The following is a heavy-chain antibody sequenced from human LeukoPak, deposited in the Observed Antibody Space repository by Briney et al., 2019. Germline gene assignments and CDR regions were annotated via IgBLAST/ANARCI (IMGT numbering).Heavy chain of an antibody. V-gene: IGHV3-21*01. D-gene: IGHD7-27*01. CDR3: ARDLSGDYYFDY. Sequence: GGSLRLSCAASSFTFSSYSMNWVRQAPGKGLEWVSSISSSSSYIYYADSVKGRFTISRDNAKNSLYLQMKSLRAEDTAVYYCARDLSGDYYFDYWGQGTLVTLSS. CDR2: ISSSSSYI. CDR1: SFTFSSYS. J-gene: IGHJ4*02.